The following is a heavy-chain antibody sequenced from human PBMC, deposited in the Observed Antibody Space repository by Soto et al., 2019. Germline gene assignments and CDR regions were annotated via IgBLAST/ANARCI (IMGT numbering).Heavy chain of an antibody. D-gene: IGHD6-13*01. Sequence: QVQLVESGGGVVQPGRSLRLSCAASGFTFSSYTMHWVRQAPGKGLEWVALISYDGRNKNYADSVKGRFTISRDNSKNTLYLQMSSLRAEDTAVYYCARDRRNEAAAGTSPWFDPWGQGTLVTVSS. CDR3: ARDRRNEAAAGTSPWFDP. CDR1: GFTFSSYT. V-gene: IGHV3-30*04. J-gene: IGHJ5*02. CDR2: ISYDGRNK.